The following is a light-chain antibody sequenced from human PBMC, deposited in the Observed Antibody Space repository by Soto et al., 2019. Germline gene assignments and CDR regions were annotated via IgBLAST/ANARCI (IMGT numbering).Light chain of an antibody. CDR3: ASYTTDTTRL. CDR1: KNDVGRYSY. J-gene: IGLJ1*01. CDR2: EVR. V-gene: IGLV2-14*01. Sequence: QSSLTQPASVSGTPGQSITITCTGSKNDVGRYSYVSWYQQYPGKTPKLIIYEVRLRPSGISDRFSGSKSGITASLTISGLQPEDEADYYCASYTTDTTRLFGTGTKVTV.